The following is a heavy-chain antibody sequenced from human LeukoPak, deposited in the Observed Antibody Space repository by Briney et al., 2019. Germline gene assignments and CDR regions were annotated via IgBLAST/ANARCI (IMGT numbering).Heavy chain of an antibody. Sequence: ASVKVSCKASGYTFTSYGISWVRQAPGQGLEWMGWISAYNGNTNYAQKLQGRVTMTTDTSTSTAYMELRSLRSDDTAVYYCARDGLWFGESHGAFDIWGQGTMVTVSS. CDR1: GYTFTSYG. V-gene: IGHV1-18*01. D-gene: IGHD3-10*01. J-gene: IGHJ3*02. CDR3: ARDGLWFGESHGAFDI. CDR2: ISAYNGNT.